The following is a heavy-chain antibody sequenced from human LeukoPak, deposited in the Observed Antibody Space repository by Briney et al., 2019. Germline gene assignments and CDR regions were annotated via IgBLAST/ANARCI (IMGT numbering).Heavy chain of an antibody. CDR3: ARVIAVAGTGAFDI. D-gene: IGHD6-19*01. CDR1: GFTFSSYS. J-gene: IGHJ3*02. V-gene: IGHV3-21*01. CDR2: ISSSSYI. Sequence: GGSLRLSCAASGFTFSSYSMNWVRQAPGKGLEWVSSISSSSYIYYADSVKGRFTISRDNAKNSLYLQMNSLRAEDTAVYYCARVIAVAGTGAFDIWGQGTMVTVSS.